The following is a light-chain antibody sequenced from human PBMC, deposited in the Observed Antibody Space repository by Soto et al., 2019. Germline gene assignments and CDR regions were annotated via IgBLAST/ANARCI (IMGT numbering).Light chain of an antibody. V-gene: IGKV3-20*01. J-gene: IGKJ1*01. CDR3: QQYGSSPWT. CDR1: QSISTSS. Sequence: IVLTHXXGALSLSPVEMATLXCSASQSISTSSLAWYQQKPGQAPRLLIYGASGRATGIPDRFSGSGSRTDFTLIITRLEPEDFAFYYCQQYGSSPWTFGQGSKVDIK. CDR2: GAS.